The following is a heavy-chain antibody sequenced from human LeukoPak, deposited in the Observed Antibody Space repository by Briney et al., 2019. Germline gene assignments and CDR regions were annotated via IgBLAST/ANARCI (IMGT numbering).Heavy chain of an antibody. CDR2: INPSGGST. V-gene: IGHV1-46*01. CDR3: VRAWELRPFDY. D-gene: IGHD1-26*01. Sequence: GASVKVSCKASGYTFTSYYMHWVRQAPGQGLEWMGIINPSGGSTSYAQKFQGRVTMTRDTSTSTVYMELSSLRSEDTAVYYCVRAWELRPFDYWGQGTLVTVSS. J-gene: IGHJ4*02. CDR1: GYTFTSYY.